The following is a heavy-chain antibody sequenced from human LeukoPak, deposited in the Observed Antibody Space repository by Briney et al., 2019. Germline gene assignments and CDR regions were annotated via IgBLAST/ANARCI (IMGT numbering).Heavy chain of an antibody. Sequence: LGGSLRLSCAASGFTFSSYSMNWVRQAPGKGLEWVSSISSTSNYIYYADSVTGRFTISRDNAKNSLYLQMNSLRAEDTAVYYCTSYRYSGSYGIDYWGQGTLVTVSS. J-gene: IGHJ4*02. CDR1: GFTFSSYS. D-gene: IGHD1-26*01. CDR2: ISSTSNYI. V-gene: IGHV3-21*01. CDR3: TSYRYSGSYGIDY.